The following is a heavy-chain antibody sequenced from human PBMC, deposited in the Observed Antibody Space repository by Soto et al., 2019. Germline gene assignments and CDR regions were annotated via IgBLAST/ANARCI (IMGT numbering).Heavy chain of an antibody. D-gene: IGHD2-21*02. Sequence: ASVKVSCKASGYTFPTYGISWVRQAPGQGLEWMGWISGYKGNTNYAQKFQGRVTMTTDTSTSTAYMELRSLRSDDTAVYYCARDVTGFPGDYWGQGTLVTVSS. J-gene: IGHJ4*02. CDR2: ISGYKGNT. CDR3: ARDVTGFPGDY. V-gene: IGHV1-18*01. CDR1: GYTFPTYG.